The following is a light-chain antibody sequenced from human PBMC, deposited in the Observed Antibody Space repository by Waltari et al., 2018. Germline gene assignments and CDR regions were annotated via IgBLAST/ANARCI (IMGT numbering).Light chain of an antibody. CDR3: QQYADSPLT. CDR2: GAS. Sequence: ELVLTQSPGLLSLSPGERATLSCRASQSVSSSYLAWFRQRPGQAPRLLIYGASSRATGIPDRFSGSGSGTDFTLVISRLEPEDFAVYYCQQYADSPLTFGQGTSLEIK. V-gene: IGKV3-20*01. CDR1: QSVSSSY. J-gene: IGKJ2*01.